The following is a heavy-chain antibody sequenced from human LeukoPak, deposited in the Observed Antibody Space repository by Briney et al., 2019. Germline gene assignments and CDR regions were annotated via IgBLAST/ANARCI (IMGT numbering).Heavy chain of an antibody. CDR2: IYNSGST. V-gene: IGHV4-59*01. CDR3: ALERYCTSTSCGNNFDY. J-gene: IGHJ4*02. CDR1: VGSISSYY. Sequence: PSETLSLTCTVSVGSISSYYWSWIRQPPGKGLEWIGCIYNSGSTNYNPSLKSRVTISVDTSKNQFSLKLNSVTAADTAVYYCALERYCTSTSCGNNFDYWGQGTLVTVSS. D-gene: IGHD2-2*01.